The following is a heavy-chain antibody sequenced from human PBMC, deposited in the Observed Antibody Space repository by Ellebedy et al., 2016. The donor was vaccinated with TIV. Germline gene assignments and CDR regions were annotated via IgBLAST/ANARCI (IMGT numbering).Heavy chain of an antibody. J-gene: IGHJ5*02. V-gene: IGHV3-74*01. CDR1: GFTFSSYW. Sequence: GESLKISXAASGFTFSSYWMHWVRQAPGKGLVWVSRINSDGSSTNYADSVKGRFTISRDNAKNSLYLQMNSLRAEDTAVYYCARRGHLWFDPWGQGTLVTVSS. CDR2: INSDGSST. CDR3: ARRGHLWFDP.